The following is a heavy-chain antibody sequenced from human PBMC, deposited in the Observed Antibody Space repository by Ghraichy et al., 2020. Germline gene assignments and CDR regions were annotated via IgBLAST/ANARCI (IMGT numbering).Heavy chain of an antibody. CDR3: AKGPGGGEWLYNWFDP. CDR2: ISGSGDTT. J-gene: IGHJ5*02. Sequence: GESLNISCAASGFTFRQYAMSWVRQTPGKGLEWVSSISGSGDTTYYADSVKGRFTISRDNSKNTLYLQMNSLRAEDTAVYYCAKGPGGGEWLYNWFDPWGQGTLVTVSS. V-gene: IGHV3-23*01. CDR1: GFTFRQYA. D-gene: IGHD3-3*01.